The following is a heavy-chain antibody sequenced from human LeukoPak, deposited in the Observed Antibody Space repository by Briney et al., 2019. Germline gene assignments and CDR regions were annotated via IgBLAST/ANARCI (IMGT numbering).Heavy chain of an antibody. CDR2: INPNSGGT. J-gene: IGHJ4*02. CDR3: ASSIVYCSSTSCYFN. Sequence: ASVKVSCKASGYTFTGYFMHWVRQAPGQGLEWMGWINPNSGGTNYAQKFQGRVTMTRDTSISTAYMELSRLSSDDTAVYYCASSIVYCSSTSCYFNWGQGTLVTVSS. D-gene: IGHD2-2*01. V-gene: IGHV1-2*02. CDR1: GYTFTGYF.